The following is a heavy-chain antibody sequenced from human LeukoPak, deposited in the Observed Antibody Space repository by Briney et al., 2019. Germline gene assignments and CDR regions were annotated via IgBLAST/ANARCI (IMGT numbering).Heavy chain of an antibody. D-gene: IGHD3-22*01. V-gene: IGHV1-69*05. Sequence: GASVKVSCKASGGTFSSYAISWVRQAPGQGLEWMGGIIPIFGTANYAQKFQGRVTMTRDTSTSTVYMELSSLRSEDTAVYYCARGWLRTSSGYYYDYFDYWGQGTLVTVSS. J-gene: IGHJ4*02. CDR3: ARGWLRTSSGYYYDYFDY. CDR2: IIPIFGTA. CDR1: GGTFSSYA.